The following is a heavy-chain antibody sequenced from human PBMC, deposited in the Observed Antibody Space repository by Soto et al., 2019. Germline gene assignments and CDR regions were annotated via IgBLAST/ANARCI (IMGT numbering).Heavy chain of an antibody. CDR3: ARVGSTETYFDP. CDR2: VYYTGTT. D-gene: IGHD2-8*02. CDR1: GGSVSAGSYY. J-gene: IGHJ5*02. V-gene: IGHV4-61*01. Sequence: QVQLQESGPGLVKPSETLSLTCTVSGGSVSAGSYYWSWIRQSPGKGLEWIGFVYYTGTTSYNPSLKSRVTMSLDTSKNQLSLNLSSVTAADTAVYYCARVGSTETYFDPWGQGTLVTVSS.